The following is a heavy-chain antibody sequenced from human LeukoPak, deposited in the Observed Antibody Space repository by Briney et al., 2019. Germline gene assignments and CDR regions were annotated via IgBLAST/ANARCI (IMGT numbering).Heavy chain of an antibody. Sequence: ASVKVSCKASGYTFTSYDINWVRQATGQGLEWMGWMNPNSGNTGYAQKFQGRVTMTRNTSISTVYMELSSLTSEDTAVYYCARAGGQWLVHIDYWGQGTLVTVSS. V-gene: IGHV1-8*01. CDR2: MNPNSGNT. CDR3: ARAGGQWLVHIDY. J-gene: IGHJ4*02. D-gene: IGHD6-19*01. CDR1: GYTFTSYD.